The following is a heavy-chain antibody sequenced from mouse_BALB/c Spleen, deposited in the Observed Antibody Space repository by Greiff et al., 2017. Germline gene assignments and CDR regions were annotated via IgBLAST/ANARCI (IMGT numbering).Heavy chain of an antibody. CDR2: IDPENGNT. V-gene: IGHV14-1*02. CDR3: ARGSYYYGSSPYAMDY. D-gene: IGHD1-1*01. J-gene: IGHJ4*01. CDR1: GFNIKDYY. Sequence: VQLQQSGAELVRPGALVKLSCKASGFNIKDYYMHWVKQRPEQGLEWIGWIDPENGNTIYDPKFQGKASITADTSSNTAYLQLSSLTSEDTAVYYCARGSYYYGSSPYAMDYWGQGTSVTVSS.